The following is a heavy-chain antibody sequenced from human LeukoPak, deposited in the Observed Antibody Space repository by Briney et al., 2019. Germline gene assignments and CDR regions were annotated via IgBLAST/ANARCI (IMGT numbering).Heavy chain of an antibody. CDR3: ARDKIVGASKFDY. CDR1: GFTFSNYW. J-gene: IGHJ4*02. V-gene: IGHV3-7*01. CDR2: IKQDESDK. D-gene: IGHD1-26*01. Sequence: GGSLRLSCAVSGFTFSNYWMSWVRQAPGKGLEWVANIKQDESDKYYVDSVKGRFTISRDNAKNSLYRQMNSLRAEETAIYYCARDKIVGASKFDYWGQGTLVTVSS.